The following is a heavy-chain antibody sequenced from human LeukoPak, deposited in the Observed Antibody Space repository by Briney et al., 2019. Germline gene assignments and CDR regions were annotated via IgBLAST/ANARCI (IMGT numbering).Heavy chain of an antibody. CDR3: ARAELLWFGEPSNWFDP. D-gene: IGHD3-10*01. V-gene: IGHV3-74*01. CDR2: INSDGSST. Sequence: GGSLRLSCAASGFTFSSYAMHWVRQAPGKGLVWVSRINSDGSSTSYADSVKGRFTISRDNAKNTLYLQMNSLRAEDTAVYYCARAELLWFGEPSNWFDPWGQGTLVTVSS. J-gene: IGHJ5*02. CDR1: GFTFSSYA.